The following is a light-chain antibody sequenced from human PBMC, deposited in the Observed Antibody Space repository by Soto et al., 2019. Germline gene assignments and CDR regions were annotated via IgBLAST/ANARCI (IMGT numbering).Light chain of an antibody. J-gene: IGKJ1*01. CDR3: QQLTDWPPQWT. CDR1: HSISSY. V-gene: IGKV3-11*01. CDR2: DAS. Sequence: EVAVTQSPDTLSLPPWERATLSCRASHSISSYLAWYQQKPGQAPRLLIYDASSRATGIPARFSGSGSGTDFTLTISSLEPEDFAVYYCQQLTDWPPQWTFGQGTKVDIK.